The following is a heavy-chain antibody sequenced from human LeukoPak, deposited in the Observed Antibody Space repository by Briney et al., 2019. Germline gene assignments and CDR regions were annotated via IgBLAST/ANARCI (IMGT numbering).Heavy chain of an antibody. Sequence: PSETLSLTCTVSGGSISSGGYYWSWIRQPPGKGLEWIGYIYHSGSTYYNPSLKSRVTISVDTSKNQFSLKLSSVTAADTAVYYCAREDVGQQLVRGAYYYGMDVWGQGTTVTVSS. CDR2: IYHSGST. D-gene: IGHD6-13*01. CDR3: AREDVGQQLVRGAYYYGMDV. J-gene: IGHJ6*02. V-gene: IGHV4-30-2*01. CDR1: GGSISSGGYY.